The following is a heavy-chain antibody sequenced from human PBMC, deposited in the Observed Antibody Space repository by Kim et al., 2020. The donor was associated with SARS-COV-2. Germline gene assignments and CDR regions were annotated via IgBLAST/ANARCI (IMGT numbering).Heavy chain of an antibody. D-gene: IGHD6-13*01. J-gene: IGHJ5*02. Sequence: SETLSLTCTVSGGSISSSSYYWGWIRQPPGKGLEWIGSIYYSGSTYYNPSLKSRVTISVDTSKNQFSLKLSSVTAADTAVYYCARQQLTPADNWFDPWGQGTLVTVSA. V-gene: IGHV4-39*07. CDR1: GGSISSSSYY. CDR2: IYYSGST. CDR3: ARQQLTPADNWFDP.